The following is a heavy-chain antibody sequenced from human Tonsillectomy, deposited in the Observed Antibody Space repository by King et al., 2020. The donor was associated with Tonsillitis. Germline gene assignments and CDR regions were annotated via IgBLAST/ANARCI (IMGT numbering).Heavy chain of an antibody. Sequence: VQLVESGAEVKKPGASVKVSCKASGYTFTSYGISWVRQAPGQGLEWMGWISAYNGNTNYAQKLQGRVTMTTDTSTSTAYMELRSLRSDDTAVYYCASSLPGWIFLTCYFLDYWGQGTLVTGSS. CDR3: ASSLPGWIFLTCYFLDY. CDR1: GYTFTSYG. V-gene: IGHV1-18*01. J-gene: IGHJ4*02. D-gene: IGHD3-9*01. CDR2: ISAYNGNT.